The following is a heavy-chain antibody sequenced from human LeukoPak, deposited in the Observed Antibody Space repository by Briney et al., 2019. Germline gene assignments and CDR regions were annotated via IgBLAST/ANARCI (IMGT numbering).Heavy chain of an antibody. V-gene: IGHV3-30*02. CDR2: TRSDGSNK. CDR3: ASEVGI. D-gene: IGHD1-26*01. J-gene: IGHJ4*02. Sequence: QSGGSLRLSCAASGFTFSSYAMHWVRQTPGKGLEWVAFTRSDGSNKSYADSVKGRFIISRDNAKNSLYLQMNSLRAEDTAVYYCASEVGIWGQGTLVTVSS. CDR1: GFTFSSYA.